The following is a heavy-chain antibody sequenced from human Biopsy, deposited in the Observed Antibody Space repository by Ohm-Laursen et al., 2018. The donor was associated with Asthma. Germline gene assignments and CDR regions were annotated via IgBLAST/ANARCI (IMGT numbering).Heavy chain of an antibody. CDR1: GDSITSGGCC. V-gene: IGHV4-31*03. CDR2: IHHSGTS. Sequence: TLSLTCTVSGDSITSGGCCWNWIRQHPGNGLEGIGYIHHSGTSYFNPSLKSRVSFSRDTSKNQFSLRLSSVTAADTAMYYCARIPRRSGSYFVDYWGQGTLVTVSS. CDR3: ARIPRRSGSYFVDY. D-gene: IGHD3-22*01. J-gene: IGHJ4*02.